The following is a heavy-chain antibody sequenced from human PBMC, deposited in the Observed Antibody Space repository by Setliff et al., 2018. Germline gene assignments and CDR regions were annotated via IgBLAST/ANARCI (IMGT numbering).Heavy chain of an antibody. Sequence: SETLSLTCAVSGGSISSGSYYRSWIRQPAGKGLEWVGRLHTSGSTNYNPSLKSRVTISVDTSKNQFSLKLSSVTAADTAVYFCARDNTIVGATDYWGQGTLVTVSS. V-gene: IGHV4-61*02. CDR2: LHTSGST. J-gene: IGHJ4*02. D-gene: IGHD1-26*01. CDR1: GGSISSGSYY. CDR3: ARDNTIVGATDY.